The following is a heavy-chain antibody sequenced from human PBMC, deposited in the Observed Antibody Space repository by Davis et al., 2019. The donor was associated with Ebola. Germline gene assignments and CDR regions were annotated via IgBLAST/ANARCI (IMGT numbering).Heavy chain of an antibody. CDR2: ISSSGSTI. J-gene: IGHJ6*02. CDR1: GFTFSSYE. D-gene: IGHD3-16*02. V-gene: IGHV3-48*03. CDR3: ARDRGMRDYDYIWGSYLYGMDV. Sequence: GESLKISCAASGFTFSSYEMNWVRQAPGKGLEWVSYISSSGSTIYYADSVKGRFTISSDNAKSSLYLQMNSLRAEDTAVYYCARDRGMRDYDYIWGSYLYGMDVWGQGTTVTVSS.